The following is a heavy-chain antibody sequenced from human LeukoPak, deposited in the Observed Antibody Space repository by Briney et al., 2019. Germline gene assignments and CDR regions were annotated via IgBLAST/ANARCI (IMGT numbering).Heavy chain of an antibody. Sequence: GSSVKVSCKASGYTFNSYAMHWVRQAPGQRLEWMGWINAGNGNTKYSQKFQGRVTITRDTSASTAYMELRSLRSDDTAVYYCARDEGYYDSSGYYYDVDYWGQGTLVTVSS. V-gene: IGHV1-3*01. CDR2: INAGNGNT. J-gene: IGHJ4*02. CDR1: GYTFNSYA. D-gene: IGHD3-22*01. CDR3: ARDEGYYDSSGYYYDVDY.